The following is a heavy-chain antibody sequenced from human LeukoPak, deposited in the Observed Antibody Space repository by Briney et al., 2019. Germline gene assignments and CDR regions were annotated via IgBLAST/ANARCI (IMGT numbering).Heavy chain of an antibody. V-gene: IGHV3-23*01. CDR2: ISDSGGTT. D-gene: IGHD2-8*01. CDR1: GFTFSSYA. J-gene: IGHJ5*02. Sequence: GGSLRLSCAASGFTFSSYAMRWVRQAPGKGLEWVSAISDSGGTTYYGDSVKGRFAISRDNSKNTLYLQMNSLRAEDTAVYYCAKVKPFLYFDLWGQGTLVTVSS. CDR3: AKVKPFLYFDL.